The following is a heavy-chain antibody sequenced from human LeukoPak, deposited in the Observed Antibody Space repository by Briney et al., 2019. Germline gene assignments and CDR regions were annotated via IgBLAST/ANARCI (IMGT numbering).Heavy chain of an antibody. CDR2: IYYSGST. CDR1: GGSISSSSYY. J-gene: IGHJ5*02. D-gene: IGHD3-16*01. V-gene: IGHV4-39*01. CDR3: ARLGITFGGVISWFDP. Sequence: ASETLSLTCTVSGGSISSSSYYWGWIRQPPGKGLEWIGSIYYSGSTYYNPSLKSRVTISVDTSKNQFSLKLSSVTAADTAVYYCARLGITFGGVISWFDPWGQGTLVTVSS.